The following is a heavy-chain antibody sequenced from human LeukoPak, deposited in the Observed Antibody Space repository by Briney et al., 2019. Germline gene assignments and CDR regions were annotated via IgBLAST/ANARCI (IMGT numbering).Heavy chain of an antibody. D-gene: IGHD2-2*01. CDR1: GFTFSYYS. V-gene: IGHV3-48*02. Sequence: PGGSLLLSCSASGFTFSYYSMNWVRQAPGKGLEGVSYIIRSCSNKYYAGTVKGRFTVSRDKAKNSLYLQMNSLRDEDTAVYYCAFRPLGDCSSSTCYAFDYWGRGNLVTVSS. J-gene: IGHJ4*02. CDR3: AFRPLGDCSSSTCYAFDY. CDR2: IIRSCSNK.